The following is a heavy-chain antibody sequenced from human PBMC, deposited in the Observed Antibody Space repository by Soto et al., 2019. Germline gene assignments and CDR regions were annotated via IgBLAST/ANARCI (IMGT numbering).Heavy chain of an antibody. CDR3: ADLFAGFDI. J-gene: IGHJ3*02. CDR2: ITADGSSA. Sequence: EVQVVESGGDLVQPGGSLRLSCVASRFTFSSHWMHWVRQVPGKGLVWVAHITADGSSATYADSVKGRFTISRDNAKNTLYLQMNTLRVEDTAVYYCADLFAGFDIWGQGTMVTVSS. CDR1: RFTFSSHW. V-gene: IGHV3-74*01.